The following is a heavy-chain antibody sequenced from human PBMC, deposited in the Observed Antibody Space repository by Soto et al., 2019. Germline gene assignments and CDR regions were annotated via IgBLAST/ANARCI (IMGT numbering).Heavy chain of an antibody. Sequence: GGSLRLSCAASGFTFSSYGMHWVRQAPGKGLEWVAVISYDGSNKYYADSVKGRFTISRDNSKNTLYLQMNSLRAEDTAVYYCAKVRGRRTGYYYGMDVWGQGTTLTVSS. CDR2: ISYDGSNK. J-gene: IGHJ6*02. CDR1: GFTFSSYG. D-gene: IGHD3-10*01. CDR3: AKVRGRRTGYYYGMDV. V-gene: IGHV3-30*18.